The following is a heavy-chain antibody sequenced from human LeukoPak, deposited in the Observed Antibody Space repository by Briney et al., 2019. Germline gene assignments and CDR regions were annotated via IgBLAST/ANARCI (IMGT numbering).Heavy chain of an antibody. D-gene: IGHD3-16*01. V-gene: IGHV3-33*01. CDR3: ARDLGGPEGDGLDV. Sequence: GGSLRLSCAASGLIFSESGMHWVRQAPGKGLEWVAIVWPDGNKRYYGGSVEGRFAISRDNSKNTLYLQMSSLRVEDTAVYYCARDLGGPEGDGLDVWGQGTTVTVSS. CDR2: VWPDGNKR. J-gene: IGHJ6*02. CDR1: GLIFSESG.